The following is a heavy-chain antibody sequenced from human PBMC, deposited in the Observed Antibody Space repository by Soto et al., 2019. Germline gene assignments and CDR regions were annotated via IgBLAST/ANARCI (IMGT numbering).Heavy chain of an antibody. D-gene: IGHD6-6*01. CDR1: GFTFSSYA. V-gene: IGHV3-23*01. Sequence: PGGSLRLSCEASGFTFSSYAMNWVRQAPGKGLEWVSGIRGRDASSKSYADSVKGRFTISRDNAKNSLYLQMNSLRAEDTAVYYCARDFKGLEMYSSSSDRYLDRIYGMDVWGQGTTVTVSS. CDR2: IRGRDASSK. J-gene: IGHJ6*02. CDR3: ARDFKGLEMYSSSSDRYLDRIYGMDV.